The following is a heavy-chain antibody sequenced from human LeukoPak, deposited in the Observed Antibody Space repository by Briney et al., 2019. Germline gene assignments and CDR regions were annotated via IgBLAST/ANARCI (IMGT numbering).Heavy chain of an antibody. V-gene: IGHV3-7*01. D-gene: IGHD6-13*01. CDR1: GFTFSSYA. CDR2: IKQDGSEK. CDR3: ARAIAAAESY. J-gene: IGHJ4*02. Sequence: GGSLRPSCTASGFTFSSYAMSWVRQAPGKGLEWVANIKQDGSEKYYVDSVKGRFTISRDNAKNSVYLQMNSLRAEDTAVYYCARAIAAAESYWGQGTLVTVSS.